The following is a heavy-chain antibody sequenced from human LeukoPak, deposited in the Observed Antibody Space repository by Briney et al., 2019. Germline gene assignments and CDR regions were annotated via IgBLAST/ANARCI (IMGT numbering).Heavy chain of an antibody. V-gene: IGHV5-51*01. CDR2: IYPGDSDT. J-gene: IGHJ4*02. CDR3: ARLGLTPRLPDY. CDR1: GYSLTNYW. Sequence: GESLKISCKGSGYSLTNYWIGWVRQMPGKGLEWMGLIYPGDSDTRYSPSFQGQVTISVDKSISTAYLQWGSLKASDTAMYYCARLGLTPRLPDYWGQGTLVTVSS. D-gene: IGHD3-9*01.